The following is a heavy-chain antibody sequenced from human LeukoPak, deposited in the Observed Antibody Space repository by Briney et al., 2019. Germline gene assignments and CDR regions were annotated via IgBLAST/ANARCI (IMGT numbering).Heavy chain of an antibody. CDR3: TTRAARSSWFDP. CDR1: GFTFSNAW. Sequence: GGSLRLSCATSGFTFSNAWMSWVRQAPGKGLEWVGRIKSKTDGGTTDYAAPVKGRFTISRDDSKNTLYLQMNSLKTEDTAVYYCTTRAARSSWFDPWGQRTLVTVSS. D-gene: IGHD6-13*01. V-gene: IGHV3-15*01. J-gene: IGHJ5*02. CDR2: IKSKTDGGTT.